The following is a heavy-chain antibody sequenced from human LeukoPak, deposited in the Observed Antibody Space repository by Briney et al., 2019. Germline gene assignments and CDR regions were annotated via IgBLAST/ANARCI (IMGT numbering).Heavy chain of an antibody. V-gene: IGHV4-34*01. CDR3: ARGKVPPYGDYDGDNWFDP. Sequence: SETLSLTCAVYGGSFSGYYWSWIRQPPGKGLEWIGEINHSGSTNYNPSLKSRVTISVDTSKNQFSLKLSSVTAADTAVYYCARGKVPPYGDYDGDNWFDPWGQGTLVTVSS. D-gene: IGHD4-17*01. CDR2: INHSGST. CDR1: GGSFSGYY. J-gene: IGHJ5*02.